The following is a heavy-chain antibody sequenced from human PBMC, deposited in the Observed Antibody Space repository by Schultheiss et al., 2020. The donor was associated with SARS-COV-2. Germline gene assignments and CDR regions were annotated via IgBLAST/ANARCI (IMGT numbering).Heavy chain of an antibody. Sequence: SETLSLTCAVSGYSISNGYYWSWIRQPPGKGLEWIGYIYYSGSTNYNPSLKSRVTISVDTSKNQFSLKLSSVTAADTAVYYCARETRANYDIWSGYSPMGYWGQGTLVTVSS. J-gene: IGHJ4*02. CDR1: GYSISNGYY. CDR3: ARETRANYDIWSGYSPMGY. V-gene: IGHV4-61*01. D-gene: IGHD3-3*01. CDR2: IYYSGST.